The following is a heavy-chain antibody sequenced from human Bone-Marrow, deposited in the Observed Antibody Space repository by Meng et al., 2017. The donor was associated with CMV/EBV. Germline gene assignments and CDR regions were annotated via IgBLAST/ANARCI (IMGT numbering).Heavy chain of an antibody. CDR2: IYHSGST. J-gene: IGHJ4*02. CDR1: GGSISSSNW. CDR3: ARGEVTTLGY. V-gene: IGHV4-4*02. D-gene: IGHD4-11*01. Sequence: SETLSLTCAVSGGSISSSNWWSWVRQPPGKGLEWIGEIYHSGSTNYNPSLKSRVTISVDTSQNLFSLRLRSVTTADTAVYYCARGEVTTLGYWGQGTLVTVSS.